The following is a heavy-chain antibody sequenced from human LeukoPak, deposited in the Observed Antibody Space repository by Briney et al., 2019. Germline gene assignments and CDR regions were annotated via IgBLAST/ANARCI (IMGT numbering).Heavy chain of an antibody. D-gene: IGHD2-8*01. J-gene: IGHJ6*03. CDR2: IYVTGT. CDR3: ARHIGGCIEDMDV. Sequence: SETLSLTCTVSGGSIGTYYWSWIRQSPGKGLEWIGYIYVTGTRYNPYLQSRVTISVDRSRNQFFLKMSSVTAADTAVYYCARHIGGCIEDMDVWDKGTKVIVSS. CDR1: GGSIGTYY. V-gene: IGHV4-59*08.